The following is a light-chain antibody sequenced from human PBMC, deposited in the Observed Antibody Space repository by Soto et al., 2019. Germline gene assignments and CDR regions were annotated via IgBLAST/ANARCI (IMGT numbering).Light chain of an antibody. CDR3: QRHNSAPPVS. Sequence: DIQLTQSPSFLSASVGDRVTITCRASQGISSYLAWYQQKPGKAPQLLIYAASTLQSGVPSRFSGSGSGTDFTLTISSLQPEDVATYYCQRHNSAPPVSFGPGTKVDLK. V-gene: IGKV1-27*01. CDR2: AAS. CDR1: QGISSY. J-gene: IGKJ3*01.